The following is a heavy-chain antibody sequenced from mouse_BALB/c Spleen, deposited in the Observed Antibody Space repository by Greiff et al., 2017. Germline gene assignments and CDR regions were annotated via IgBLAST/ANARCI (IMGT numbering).Heavy chain of an antibody. J-gene: IGHJ3*01. CDR3: ARGRDGYYEGFAY. D-gene: IGHD2-3*01. V-gene: IGHV3-6*02. CDR2: ISYDGSN. Sequence: EVQRVESGPGLVKPSQSLSLTCSVTGYSITSGYYWNWIRQFPGNKLEWMGYISYDGSNNYNPSLKNRISITRDTSKNQFFLKLNSVTTEDTATYYCARGRDGYYEGFAYWGQGTLVTVSA. CDR1: GYSITSGYY.